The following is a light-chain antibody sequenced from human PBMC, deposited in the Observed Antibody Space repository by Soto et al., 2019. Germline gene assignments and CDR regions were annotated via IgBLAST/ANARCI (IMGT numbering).Light chain of an antibody. J-gene: IGKJ2*01. CDR2: KAS. Sequence: DIQMTQSPSTLSASVGDRVSITCRASQSISSWLAWYQQKPGKVPKLLIYKASTLENGVASRFSGSGSGTEFTLTISSLQPDDFASYYCQQYDTHLYTFGQGTKLEI. CDR1: QSISSW. V-gene: IGKV1-5*03. CDR3: QQYDTHLYT.